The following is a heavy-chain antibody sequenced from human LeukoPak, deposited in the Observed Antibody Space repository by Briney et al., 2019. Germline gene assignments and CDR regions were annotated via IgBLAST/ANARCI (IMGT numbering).Heavy chain of an antibody. Sequence: GRSLRLSCAASGFTFSSYGMRWVRQAPGKGLEWVAVISYDGSNKHYADSVKGRFTISRDNSKNTLYLQMNSLRAEDTAVYYCAKDRGARVRSIDYWGQGTLVTVSS. J-gene: IGHJ4*02. CDR3: AKDRGARVRSIDY. V-gene: IGHV3-30*18. CDR1: GFTFSSYG. CDR2: ISYDGSNK. D-gene: IGHD4-17*01.